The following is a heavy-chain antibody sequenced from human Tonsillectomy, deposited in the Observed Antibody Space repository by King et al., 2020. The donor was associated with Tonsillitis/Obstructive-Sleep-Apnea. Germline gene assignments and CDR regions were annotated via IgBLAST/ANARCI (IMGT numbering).Heavy chain of an antibody. D-gene: IGHD2-2*01. V-gene: IGHV4-59*01. CDR3: ARVIRYASSYFYYYYMDV. J-gene: IGHJ6*03. CDR1: GGSISSYY. CDR2: IYSSGST. Sequence: QLQESGPGLVKPSETLSLTCSVSGGSISSYYWSWLRQPPGKGLEWIGYIYSSGSTNYNPSLKSRVTISVDTSKNQFSLRLSSVTAADTAVYYCARVIRYASSYFYYYYMDVWGKGTTVTVSS.